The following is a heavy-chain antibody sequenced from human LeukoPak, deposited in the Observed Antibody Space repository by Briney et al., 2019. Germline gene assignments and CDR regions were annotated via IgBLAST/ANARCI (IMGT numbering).Heavy chain of an antibody. CDR2: IWYDGNEI. J-gene: IGHJ4*02. D-gene: IGHD3-3*01. Sequence: GGSLRLSCAASGFTFRSSGMHWVRQTPGKGLEWVAFIWYDGNEIYYADSVKGRFTISRDNSRNTLYLQMNSLRAEDTAVYYCARDPAYDFWSGYYTLEDWGQGTLVTVSS. CDR3: ARDPAYDFWSGYYTLED. V-gene: IGHV3-30*02. CDR1: GFTFRSSG.